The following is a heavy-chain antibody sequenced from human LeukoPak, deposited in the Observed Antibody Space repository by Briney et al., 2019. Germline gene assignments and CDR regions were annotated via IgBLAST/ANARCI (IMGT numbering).Heavy chain of an antibody. J-gene: IGHJ4*02. V-gene: IGHV1-46*01. Sequence: ASVNVSCMASRYTFTSYYMQWVRQAPRQGLEWMGIINPSGGSTSYAQKFQGRVTMTRDTSTSTVYMELSSLRSDDTAVYYCARERQMATISFDYWSEGCLVTV. CDR1: RYTFTSYY. D-gene: IGHD5-24*01. CDR3: ARERQMATISFDY. CDR2: INPSGGST.